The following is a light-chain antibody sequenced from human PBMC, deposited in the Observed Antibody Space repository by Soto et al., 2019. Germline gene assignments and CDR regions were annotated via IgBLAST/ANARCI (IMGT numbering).Light chain of an antibody. V-gene: IGKV3-20*01. J-gene: IGKJ5*01. CDR3: QQYGSSPGT. Sequence: IVRTHSPATLSVSGGEIATLSFRAIQSVSSNLAWYQQTPGQAPRLLISRASSRATGIPDRFSGSGSGTDFTLIISRVEPEDFALYHCQQYGSSPGTFGQGTRLEI. CDR2: RAS. CDR1: QSVSSN.